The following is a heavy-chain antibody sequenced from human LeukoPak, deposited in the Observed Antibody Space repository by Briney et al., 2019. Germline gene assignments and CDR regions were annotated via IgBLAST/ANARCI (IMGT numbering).Heavy chain of an antibody. V-gene: IGHV1-8*01. D-gene: IGHD4-17*01. Sequence: ASVKVSCRASGYTFTSYDINWVRQATGQGLEWMGWMNPNSGNTGYAQKFQGRVTMTRNTSISTAYMELSSLRSEDTAVYYCARGITVTTGYFDYWGQGTLVTVSS. CDR2: MNPNSGNT. CDR1: GYTFTSYD. CDR3: ARGITVTTGYFDY. J-gene: IGHJ4*02.